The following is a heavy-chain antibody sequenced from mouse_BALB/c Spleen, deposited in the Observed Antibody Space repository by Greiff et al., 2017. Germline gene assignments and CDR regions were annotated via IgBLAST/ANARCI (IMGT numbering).Heavy chain of an antibody. CDR2: INPYNDGT. CDR3: ARGNYVKAMDY. D-gene: IGHD2-1*01. J-gene: IGHJ4*01. CDR1: GYTFTSYV. V-gene: IGHV1-14*01. Sequence: EVQLQQSGPELVKPGASVKMSCKASGYTFTSYVMHWVKQKPGQGLEWIGYINPYNDGTKYNEKFKGKATLTSDKSSSTAYMELARLTSEDSAIYYCARGNYVKAMDYWGQGTSVTVSS.